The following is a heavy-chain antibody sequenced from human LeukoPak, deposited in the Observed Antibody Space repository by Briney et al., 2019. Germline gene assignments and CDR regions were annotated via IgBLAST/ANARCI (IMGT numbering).Heavy chain of an antibody. CDR2: ISYDGSNK. CDR1: GFTFSSYA. J-gene: IGHJ6*02. CDR3: ARDIVVVPAAMRTYYYYYYGMDV. D-gene: IGHD2-2*01. Sequence: GGSLRLSCAASGFTFSSYAMHWVRQAPGKGLGWVAVISYDGSNKYYADSVKGRFTISRDNSKNTLYLQMNSLRAEDTAVYYCARDIVVVPAAMRTYYYYYYGMDVWGQGTTVTVSS. V-gene: IGHV3-30-3*01.